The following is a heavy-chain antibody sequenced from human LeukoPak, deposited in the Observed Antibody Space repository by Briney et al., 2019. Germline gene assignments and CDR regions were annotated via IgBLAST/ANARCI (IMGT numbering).Heavy chain of an antibody. CDR3: ARGEYSSGDDAFDI. CDR1: VYTFTSYD. Sequence: ASVKVSCKASVYTFTSYDINWVRQATGQGLEWMGWMNPNSGNTGYARKFQGRVTITRNPSISTAYMELSSLRSEDTAVYYCARGEYSSGDDAFDIWGQGTMVTVSS. CDR2: MNPNSGNT. D-gene: IGHD6-19*01. V-gene: IGHV1-8*03. J-gene: IGHJ3*02.